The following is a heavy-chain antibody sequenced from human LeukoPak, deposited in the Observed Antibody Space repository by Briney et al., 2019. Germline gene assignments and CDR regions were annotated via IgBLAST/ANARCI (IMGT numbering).Heavy chain of an antibody. J-gene: IGHJ4*02. Sequence: GGSLRLSCAASGFTFSSSWMSWVRQAPGKGLEWVSAISGSGGSTYYADSVKGRFTISRDNSKNTLYLQMNSLRAEDTAVYYCAKDRDSSGYYSTGDYWGQGTLVTVSS. V-gene: IGHV3-23*01. CDR3: AKDRDSSGYYSTGDY. CDR1: GFTFSSSW. D-gene: IGHD3-22*01. CDR2: ISGSGGST.